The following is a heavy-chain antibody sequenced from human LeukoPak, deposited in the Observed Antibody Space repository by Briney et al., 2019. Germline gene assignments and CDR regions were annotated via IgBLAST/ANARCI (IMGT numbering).Heavy chain of an antibody. D-gene: IGHD1-26*01. V-gene: IGHV4-38-2*01. J-gene: IGHJ4*02. CDR2: IYHSGST. CDR1: GYSISSGYY. Sequence: ASETLSLTCAVSGYSISSGYYWGWIRQPPGKGLEWIGSIYHSGSTYYNPSLKSRVTISVDTSKNQFSLKLSSVTAADTAVYYCARVHYSGSYYFDYWGQGTLVTVSS. CDR3: ARVHYSGSYYFDY.